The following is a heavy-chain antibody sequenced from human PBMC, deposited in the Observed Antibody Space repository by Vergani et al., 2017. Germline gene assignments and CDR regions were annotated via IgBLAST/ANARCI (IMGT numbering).Heavy chain of an antibody. J-gene: IGHJ3*01. D-gene: IGHD2-2*01. CDR3: AREYSSTSGRAFDF. CDR1: GFDFSSYI. Sequence: QLVESGGGWVQPGGSMRLSCVVSGFDFSSYIMNWVRQAPGKGLEWVSFVSTGTKSQSYAESVKGRFTISRDSAKNSLYLQMDSLRAEDTAVYYCAREYSSTSGRAFDFWGQGTKVTVSS. V-gene: IGHV3-48*01. CDR2: VSTGTKSQ.